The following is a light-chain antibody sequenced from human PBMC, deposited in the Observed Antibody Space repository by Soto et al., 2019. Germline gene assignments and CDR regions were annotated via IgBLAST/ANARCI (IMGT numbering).Light chain of an antibody. Sequence: EMVLTQSPGTLSLSPGERATLSCRASQGVTSSYLAWYQQQPGQAHRLLIYGASIRATGIPDRFSGSGSGTDFTITSSRLEPEDFAVYYCQQYDSSPLTFGGGTKVEIK. J-gene: IGKJ4*01. V-gene: IGKV3-20*01. CDR3: QQYDSSPLT. CDR1: QGVTSSY. CDR2: GAS.